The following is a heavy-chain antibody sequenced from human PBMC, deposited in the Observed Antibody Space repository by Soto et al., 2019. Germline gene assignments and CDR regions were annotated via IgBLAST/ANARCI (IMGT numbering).Heavy chain of an antibody. CDR3: AKVSYCMPMGYYYCMDV. J-gene: IGHJ6*02. V-gene: IGHV1-69*13. CDR1: RVAFSKFI. D-gene: IGHD2-15*01. CDR2: IIPIFGTA. Sequence: SVKVSCKASRVAFSKFIVTWVRQAPGLGLEWVGGIIPIFGTANYAQKFQGRVTITADESTSTSYMEVNNLRSEDTAVYYCAKVSYCMPMGYYYCMDVWCQGTSLTVS.